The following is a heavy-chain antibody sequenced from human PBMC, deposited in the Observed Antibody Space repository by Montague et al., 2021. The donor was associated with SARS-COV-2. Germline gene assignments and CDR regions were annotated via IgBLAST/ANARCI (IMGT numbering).Heavy chain of an antibody. V-gene: IGHV4-61*02. Sequence: TLSLTCTVSGGSISSGSYYWSWIRQPAGKGLEWIGRIYTSGSTNYNPSLKSRVTISADTSKNQFSLKLSSVTAADTAVYYCARDRPPVATTFYYYYYGMDVWGQGTTVTVSS. CDR2: IYTSGST. CDR3: ARDRPPVATTFYYYYYGMDV. D-gene: IGHD5-12*01. J-gene: IGHJ6*02. CDR1: GGSISSGSYY.